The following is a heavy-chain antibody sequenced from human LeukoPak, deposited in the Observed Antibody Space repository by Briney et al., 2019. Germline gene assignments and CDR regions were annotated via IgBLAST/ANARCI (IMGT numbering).Heavy chain of an antibody. CDR2: ISGRSSTT. CDR3: AKNYRWLDSFDY. Sequence: PGGSLRLSCAASGFIFSNNAMSWVRQAPGKGLEWVSGISGRSSTTYYADSVKGRFTISRDNSKHTLYLQMNSLRADDTAVYYCAKNYRWLDSFDYWGQGTLVTVSS. CDR1: GFIFSNNA. V-gene: IGHV3-23*01. D-gene: IGHD6-19*01. J-gene: IGHJ4*02.